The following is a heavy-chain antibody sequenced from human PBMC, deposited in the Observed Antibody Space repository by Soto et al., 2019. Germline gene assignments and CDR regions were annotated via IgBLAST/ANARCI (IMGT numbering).Heavy chain of an antibody. CDR2: IWYDGSNK. Sequence: LRLSCAASGFTFSSYGMHWVRQAPGKGLEWVAVIWYDGSNKYYADSVKGRFTISRDNSKNTLYLQMNSLRAEDTAVYYCARDQVVTMVRGVITPLDYWGQGTLVTVSS. V-gene: IGHV3-33*01. CDR1: GFTFSSYG. CDR3: ARDQVVTMVRGVITPLDY. D-gene: IGHD3-10*01. J-gene: IGHJ4*02.